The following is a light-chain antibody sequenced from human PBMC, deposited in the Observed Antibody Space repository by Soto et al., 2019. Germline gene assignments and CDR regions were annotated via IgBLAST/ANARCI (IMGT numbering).Light chain of an antibody. CDR1: SSNIGAGYD. Sequence: SVLTQPPSVSGAPGQRVTISCTGSSSNIGAGYDVHWYQQLPETAPKVLIHGNSNRPSGVPDRFSGSKSGTSASLAITGLQAEDEADYYCQSYDSSLSGYVFGTGTKVTVL. J-gene: IGLJ1*01. CDR2: GNS. CDR3: QSYDSSLSGYV. V-gene: IGLV1-40*01.